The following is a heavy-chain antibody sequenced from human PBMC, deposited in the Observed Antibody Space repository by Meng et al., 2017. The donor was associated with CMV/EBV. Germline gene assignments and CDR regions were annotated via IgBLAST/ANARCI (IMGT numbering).Heavy chain of an antibody. Sequence: ASVKVSCKASGYTFTGYSMHWVRQAPGQGLEWMGWINPNIGGTNYAQKFQGRVTMTRDTSISTAYMELSRLRSDDTAVYYCAVTYYNDSSGYPFDYWGQGTLVTVSS. V-gene: IGHV1-2*02. J-gene: IGHJ4*02. D-gene: IGHD3-22*01. CDR3: AVTYYNDSSGYPFDY. CDR2: INPNIGGT. CDR1: GYTFTGYS.